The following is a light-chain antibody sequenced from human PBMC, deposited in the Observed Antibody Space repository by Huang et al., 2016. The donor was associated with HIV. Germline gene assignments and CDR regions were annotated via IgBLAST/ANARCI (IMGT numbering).Light chain of an antibody. V-gene: IGKV1-5*03. Sequence: DIQMTQSSATLSASVGDRVIITCRASQRISTWLAWYQQKPGKAPNLLIYGASTLESGVPSRFSGGGSGTEFTLTINSLQPEDVATYYCQQYNTFPWTFGQGTKVEV. CDR2: GAS. CDR1: QRISTW. J-gene: IGKJ1*01. CDR3: QQYNTFPWT.